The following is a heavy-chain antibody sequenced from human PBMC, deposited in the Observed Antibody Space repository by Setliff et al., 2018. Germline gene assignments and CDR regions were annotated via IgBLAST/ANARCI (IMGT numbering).Heavy chain of an antibody. CDR2: INPDNGGT. J-gene: IGHJ4*02. D-gene: IGHD1-26*01. CDR3: ATAVWEFLY. Sequence: ASVKVSCKASGYAFFGYFMNWVRQAPGQGPEWMGWINPDNGGTHYAEKFQGRVTMTRDTSISTAYMELSSLRSDDTAIYYCATAVWEFLYWGQGALVTVSA. V-gene: IGHV1-2*02. CDR1: GYAFFGYF.